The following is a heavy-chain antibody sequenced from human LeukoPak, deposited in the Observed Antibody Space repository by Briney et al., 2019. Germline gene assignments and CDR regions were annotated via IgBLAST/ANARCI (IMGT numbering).Heavy chain of an antibody. CDR1: GGSISSGGYY. Sequence: SETLSLTCTVSGGSISSGGYYWSWIRQPPGKGLEWIGYIYQSGTTYYNPSLKSRVTISVDRSKNQFSLKPDSVTAADTAVYYCASRYCSSTSCNWFDPWGQGTLVTVSS. D-gene: IGHD2-2*01. J-gene: IGHJ5*02. CDR2: IYQSGTT. CDR3: ASRYCSSTSCNWFDP. V-gene: IGHV4-30-2*01.